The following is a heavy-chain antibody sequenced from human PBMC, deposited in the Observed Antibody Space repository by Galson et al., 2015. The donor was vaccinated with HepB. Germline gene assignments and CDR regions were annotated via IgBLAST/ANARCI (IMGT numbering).Heavy chain of an antibody. V-gene: IGHV3-49*03. CDR1: EFTFEDYV. D-gene: IGHD2/OR15-2a*01. CDR2: IRTKSYGGAT. CDR3: SRKIGAPEYDYYGLDV. Sequence: SLRLSCAGSEFTFEDYVISWFRQAPGKGLEWLGFIRTKSYGGATEYAAAVKGRVIISRGDSHNVAYLQMNSLDTDDTAVYYCSRKIGAPEYDYYGLDVWGQGTTVTVSS. J-gene: IGHJ6*02.